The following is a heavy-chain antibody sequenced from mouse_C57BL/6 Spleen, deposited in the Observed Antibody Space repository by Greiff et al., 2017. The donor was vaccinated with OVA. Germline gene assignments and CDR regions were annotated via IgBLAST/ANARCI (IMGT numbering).Heavy chain of an antibody. CDR2: IYPGDGDT. J-gene: IGHJ2*01. CDR1: GYAFSSYW. Sequence: QVQLQQPGAELVKPGASVKISCKASGYAFSSYWMNWVKQRPGKGLEWIGQIYPGDGDTNYNGKFKGKATLTADKSSSTAYMQLSSLTSEDSAVYFCARDGSSSYDFDYWGQGTTLTVSS. CDR3: ARDGSSSYDFDY. D-gene: IGHD1-1*01. V-gene: IGHV1-80*01.